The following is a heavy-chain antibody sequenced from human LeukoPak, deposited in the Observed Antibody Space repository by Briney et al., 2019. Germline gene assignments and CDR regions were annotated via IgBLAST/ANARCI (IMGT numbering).Heavy chain of an antibody. J-gene: IGHJ3*02. CDR3: ASRDGYNWGGDAFDI. Sequence: GGSLRLSCVASGFTFSSRDWMTWVRQAPGKGLEWVANIKQDGSEKNYVDSVKGRFTISRDNAKNSVDLQMNSLRVEDTAVYYCASRDGYNWGGDAFDIWGQGTMVTVSS. D-gene: IGHD5-24*01. V-gene: IGHV3-7*01. CDR2: IKQDGSEK. CDR1: GFTFSSRDW.